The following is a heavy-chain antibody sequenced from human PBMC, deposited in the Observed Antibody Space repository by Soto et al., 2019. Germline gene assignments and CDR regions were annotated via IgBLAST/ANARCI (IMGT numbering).Heavy chain of an antibody. CDR1: NGSNSGFY. CDR2: IHYSGRT. V-gene: IGHV4-59*12. J-gene: IGHJ4*02. Sequence: QVQLQESGPGLVKPSETLSLTCSVSNGSNSGFYWTWIRQPPGKILGWIGYIHYSGRTDYNPSLTIRATTSVHTSTNQFSLTLTSITAADTAVYYCVRVRVGIGNHFDSWGRGTLVTFSS. CDR3: VRVRVGIGNHFDS. D-gene: IGHD1-26*01.